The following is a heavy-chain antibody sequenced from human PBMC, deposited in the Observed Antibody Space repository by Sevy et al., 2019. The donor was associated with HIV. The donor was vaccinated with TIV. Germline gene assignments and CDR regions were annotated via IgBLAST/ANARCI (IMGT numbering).Heavy chain of an antibody. D-gene: IGHD3-22*01. CDR1: GYTFTAYT. Sequence: ASVKVSCKASGYTFTAYTLHWVRQAPGQRLEWMAWINTGNGNTKYLQKFQGRVTITRDTSASTAYMELSSLGSEDTAVYYCAITKDYYESSGSPIDYWGQGTLVTVSS. CDR2: INTGNGNT. J-gene: IGHJ4*02. V-gene: IGHV1-3*04. CDR3: AITKDYYESSGSPIDY.